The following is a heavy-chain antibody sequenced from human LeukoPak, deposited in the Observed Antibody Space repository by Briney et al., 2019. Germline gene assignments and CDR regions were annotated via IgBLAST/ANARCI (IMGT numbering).Heavy chain of an antibody. CDR2: IYYSGST. V-gene: IGHV4-39*01. D-gene: IGHD1-26*01. CDR3: ARRGIVGGAFGI. J-gene: IGHJ3*02. CDR1: GGSISSSSYY. Sequence: SSETLSLTCTVSGGSISSSSYYWGWIRQPPGKGLEWIGSIYYSGSTYYNPSLKSRVTISVDTSKNQFSLKLSSVTAADTAVYYCARRGIVGGAFGIWGQGTMVTVSS.